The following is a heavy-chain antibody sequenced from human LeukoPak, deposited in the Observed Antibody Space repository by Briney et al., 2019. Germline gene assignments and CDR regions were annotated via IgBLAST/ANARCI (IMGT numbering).Heavy chain of an antibody. J-gene: IGHJ5*02. CDR1: GGSISSSSYY. D-gene: IGHD3-22*01. CDR3: ARQRYYYDSSGYYT. V-gene: IGHV4-39*01. CDR2: IYYSGST. Sequence: SETLSLTCTVSGGSISSSSYYWGWIRQPPGKGLEWIGSIYYSGSTYYNPSLKSRVTMSVDTSKNQFSLKLSSVTAADTAVYYCARQRYYYDSSGYYTWGQGTLVTVSS.